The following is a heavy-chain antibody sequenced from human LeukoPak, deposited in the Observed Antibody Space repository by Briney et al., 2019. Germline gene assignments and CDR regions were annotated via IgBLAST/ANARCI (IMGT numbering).Heavy chain of an antibody. D-gene: IGHD3-22*01. CDR2: ISAYNGNT. V-gene: IGHV1-18*01. J-gene: IGHJ1*01. CDR1: GYTFTSYG. Sequence: GASVKVSCKASGYTFTSYGISWVRQAPGQGLEWMGWISAYNGNTNYAQKLQGRVTMTTDTSTSTAYMELRSLRSDGTAVYYCARDYYDSSGYYYRYFQHWGQGTLVTVSS. CDR3: ARDYYDSSGYYYRYFQH.